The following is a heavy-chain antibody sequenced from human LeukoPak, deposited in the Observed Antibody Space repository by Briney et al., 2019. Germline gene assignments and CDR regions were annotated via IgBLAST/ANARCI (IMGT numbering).Heavy chain of an antibody. Sequence: GGSLRLSCAASGFTFSSYGMHWVRQAPGKGLEWVAVIWYGGSNKYYADSVRGRFTISRDNSKNTLYLQMNSLRAEDTAVYYCAKGRGFLEWLLLDYWGQGTLVTVSS. D-gene: IGHD3-3*01. CDR3: AKGRGFLEWLLLDY. CDR1: GFTFSSYG. J-gene: IGHJ4*02. V-gene: IGHV3-30*02. CDR2: IWYGGSNK.